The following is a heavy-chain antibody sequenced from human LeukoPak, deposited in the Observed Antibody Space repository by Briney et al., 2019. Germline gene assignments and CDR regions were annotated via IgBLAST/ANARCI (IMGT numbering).Heavy chain of an antibody. V-gene: IGHV3-48*03. Sequence: GGSLRLSCAASGFTFSSYEMNWGRQAPGKGLEWVSYISNIGTAIYYADSVKGRFTISRDNAKSSLYLQMNSLRAEDTAVYYCARAGYSMDTEYFQHWGQGTLVTVSS. CDR2: ISNIGTAI. CDR1: GFTFSSYE. J-gene: IGHJ1*01. CDR3: ARAGYSMDTEYFQH. D-gene: IGHD5-18*01.